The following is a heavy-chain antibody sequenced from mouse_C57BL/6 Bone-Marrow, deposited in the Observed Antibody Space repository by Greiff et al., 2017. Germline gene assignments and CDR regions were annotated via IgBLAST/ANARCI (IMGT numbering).Heavy chain of an antibody. V-gene: IGHV14-4*01. Sequence: VQLQQSGAELVRPGASVKLSCTASGFTIKDAYMHWVKQRPEQGLEWIGWIDPENGDTEYASKFQGKATITADTSSTTAYLQLSSLTSEDTAVYYCTTYVITTAHWGQGTTLTVSS. CDR3: TTYVITTAH. CDR2: IDPENGDT. J-gene: IGHJ2*01. D-gene: IGHD1-1*01. CDR1: GFTIKDAY.